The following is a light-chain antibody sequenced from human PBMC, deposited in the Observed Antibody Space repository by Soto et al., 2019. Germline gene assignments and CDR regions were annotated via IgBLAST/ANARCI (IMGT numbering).Light chain of an antibody. CDR2: GAS. CDR3: QQYNNWCT. V-gene: IGKV3-15*01. J-gene: IGKJ1*01. Sequence: EIVMTQSPATLSVSPGERATLSCRASQSVSSNLAWYQQKPGQAPRLLIYGASTRATGFPARFSGSGSGTEFTLTIGSLQSEDFAVYYCQQYNNWCTFGQGTTVEIK. CDR1: QSVSSN.